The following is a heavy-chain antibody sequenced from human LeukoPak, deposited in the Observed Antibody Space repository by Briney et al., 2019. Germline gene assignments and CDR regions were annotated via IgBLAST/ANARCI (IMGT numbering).Heavy chain of an antibody. Sequence: GGSLRLSCAASXXXXRNXXMHWVRQAXGKGLXWVARINPNGITTTYTDSVKGRFTISRDNAKNTLYLQMNSLRAEDTAVYYCARDFAGDRDYWGQGTLVTVSS. J-gene: IGHJ4*02. CDR2: INPNGITT. CDR1: XXXXRNXX. D-gene: IGHD4-17*01. V-gene: IGHV3-74*01. CDR3: ARDFAGDRDY.